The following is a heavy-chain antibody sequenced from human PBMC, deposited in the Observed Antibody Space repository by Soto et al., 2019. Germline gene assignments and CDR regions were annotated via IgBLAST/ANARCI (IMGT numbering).Heavy chain of an antibody. CDR1: GYTLTELS. CDR3: ARVFMVRGVINTYYYYYYMDV. CDR2: ISAENGET. D-gene: IGHD3-10*01. J-gene: IGHJ6*03. Sequence: ASVKVSCKVSGYTLTELSMHWVRQAPGKGLEWMGGISAENGETNYAQKLQGRVTMTTDTSTSTAYMELRSLRSDDTAVYYCARVFMVRGVINTYYYYYYMDVWGKGTTVTVSS. V-gene: IGHV1-24*01.